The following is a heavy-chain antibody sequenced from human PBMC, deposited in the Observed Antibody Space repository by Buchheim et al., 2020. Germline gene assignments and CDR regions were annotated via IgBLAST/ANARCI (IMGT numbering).Heavy chain of an antibody. J-gene: IGHJ4*02. V-gene: IGHV3-7*01. D-gene: IGHD6-6*01. CDR1: GFTFSSYS. Sequence: EVQLVESGGGLVKPGGSLRLSCAASGFTFSSYSMNWVRQAPGKGLEWVANMNQDGSEKYYVDSVKGRFTISRDNAKNSLYLQMNSLRAEDTAVYYCARTMIAARPRYFDYWGQGTL. CDR2: MNQDGSEK. CDR3: ARTMIAARPRYFDY.